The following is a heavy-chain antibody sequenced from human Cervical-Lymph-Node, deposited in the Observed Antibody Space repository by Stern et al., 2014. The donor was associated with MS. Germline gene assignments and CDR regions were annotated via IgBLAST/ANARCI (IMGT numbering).Heavy chain of an antibody. Sequence: VQLVESGGGLVQPGGSLKLSCAASGFIFSGSSMHWVRQASGEGLEWVGRIRSKINNYATAYAASVQGRFIISRDDSKNTAYLQMNSLKTEDTALYYCTSGGVLAANSFDNWGQGTLVTVSS. CDR1: GFIFSGSS. V-gene: IGHV3-73*01. CDR3: TSGGVLAANSFDN. J-gene: IGHJ4*02. D-gene: IGHD2-15*01. CDR2: IRSKINNYAT.